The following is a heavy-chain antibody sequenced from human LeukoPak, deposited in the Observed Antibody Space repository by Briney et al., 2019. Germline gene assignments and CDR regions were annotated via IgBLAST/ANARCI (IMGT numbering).Heavy chain of an antibody. J-gene: IGHJ5*02. Sequence: SETLSLTCSVSGGSISSYYWSWIRQPPGKGLEWIGYIYYSGSTNYNPSLKSRVTISVDTSKNQFSLKLSSVTAADTAVYYCARTPERYDILTGYYLGSWFDPWGQGTLVTVSS. D-gene: IGHD3-9*01. CDR2: IYYSGST. CDR1: GGSISSYY. V-gene: IGHV4-59*01. CDR3: ARTPERYDILTGYYLGSWFDP.